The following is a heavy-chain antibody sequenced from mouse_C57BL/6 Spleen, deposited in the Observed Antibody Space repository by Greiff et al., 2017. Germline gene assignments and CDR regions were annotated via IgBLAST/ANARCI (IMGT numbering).Heavy chain of an antibody. CDR3: ARGGYGSFYYFDY. Sequence: VQRVESGAELAKPGASVKLSCKASGYTFTSYWMHWVKQRPGQGLEWIGYINPSSGYTKYNQKFKDKATLTADKSSSTAYMQLSSLTYEDSAVYYCARGGYGSFYYFDYWGQGTTLTVSS. CDR2: INPSSGYT. V-gene: IGHV1-7*01. CDR1: GYTFTSYW. J-gene: IGHJ2*01. D-gene: IGHD1-1*01.